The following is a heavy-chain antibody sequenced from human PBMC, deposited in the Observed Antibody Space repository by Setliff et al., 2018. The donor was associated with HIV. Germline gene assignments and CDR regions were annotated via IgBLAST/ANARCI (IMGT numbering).Heavy chain of an antibody. D-gene: IGHD3-3*01. J-gene: IGHJ3*02. CDR1: GYTFTGYY. CDR3: ATITIVGVASDAFDI. V-gene: IGHV1-2*02. CDR2: INPNSGGT. Sequence: ASVTVSCKASGYTFTGYYIHWVRQAPGQGLEWMGWINPNSGGTNYARNFQGRVTMTRDTSFSTAYMDLRRLRSDDTAMYYCATITIVGVASDAFDIWGQGTMVTVSS.